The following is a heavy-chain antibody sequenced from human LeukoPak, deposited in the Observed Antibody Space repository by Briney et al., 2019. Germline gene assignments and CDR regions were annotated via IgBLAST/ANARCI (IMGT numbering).Heavy chain of an antibody. J-gene: IGHJ4*02. Sequence: GGSLRLSCAASGFTFSDYYMTWIRQAPGKGLEWVSYISSSAHTIYYADSVKGRFTISRDNAKNSLYLQMNSLRVEDTAVYYCARGLYDSSENDHWGKGTLVAVSS. CDR3: ARGLYDSSENDH. CDR2: ISSSAHTI. D-gene: IGHD3-22*01. V-gene: IGHV3-11*01. CDR1: GFTFSDYY.